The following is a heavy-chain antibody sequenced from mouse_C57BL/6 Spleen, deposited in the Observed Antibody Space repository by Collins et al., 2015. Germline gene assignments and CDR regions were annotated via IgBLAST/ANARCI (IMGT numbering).Heavy chain of an antibody. J-gene: IGHJ2*01. CDR3: TRNWLDY. D-gene: IGHD4-1*01. CDR1: GFTFSDAW. Sequence: EVKLEESGGGLVQPGGSMKLSCAASGFTFSDAWMGLGPPVSREGALSGLLKIRNKANNHATNYAESVKGRFTISRDDSKSSVYLQMNSLRTEDSGIYYCTRNWLDYWGQGTTLTVSS. CDR2: IRNKANNHAT. V-gene: IGHV6-6*01.